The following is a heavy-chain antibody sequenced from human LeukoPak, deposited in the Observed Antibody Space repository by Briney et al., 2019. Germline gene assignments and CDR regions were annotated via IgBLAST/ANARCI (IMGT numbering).Heavy chain of an antibody. J-gene: IGHJ4*02. Sequence: GGSLRLSCAASGFTFSSYGMHWVRQAPGQGLAWVAFIRYDGSNKYYADSVQGRFTISRDNSKNTLYLQMNSLRAEDTAVYYCAKDFRYCSSTSCYRLDWGQGTLVTVSS. D-gene: IGHD2-2*01. V-gene: IGHV3-30*02. CDR2: IRYDGSNK. CDR1: GFTFSSYG. CDR3: AKDFRYCSSTSCYRLD.